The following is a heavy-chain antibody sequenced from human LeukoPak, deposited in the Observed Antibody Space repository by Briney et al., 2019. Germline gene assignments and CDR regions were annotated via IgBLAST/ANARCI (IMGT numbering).Heavy chain of an antibody. V-gene: IGHV3-9*02. CDR1: GFTSDDYA. D-gene: IGHD6-13*01. CDR3: AKRAAAGSLDY. CDR2: ISWNSGSI. Sequence: QPGRSLRLSCAASGFTSDDYAMHWVRQAPGKDLEWVSGISWNSGSIGYADSVKGRFTISRDNAKNSLYLQMNSLRAEDTALYYCAKRAAAGSLDYWGQGTLVTVSS. J-gene: IGHJ4*02.